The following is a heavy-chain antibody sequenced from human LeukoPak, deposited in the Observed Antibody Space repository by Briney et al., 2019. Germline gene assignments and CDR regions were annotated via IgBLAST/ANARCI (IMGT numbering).Heavy chain of an antibody. V-gene: IGHV4-39*07. CDR2: IYYSGST. CDR3: ARYGSGSYGSGIDY. Sequence: SETLSLTYTVSGGSISSSSYYWGWIRQPPGKGLEWIGSIYYSGSTYYNPSLKSRVTISVDKSKNQFSLKLSSVTAADTAVYYCARYGSGSYGSGIDYWGQGTLVTVSS. J-gene: IGHJ4*02. D-gene: IGHD3-10*01. CDR1: GGSISSSSYY.